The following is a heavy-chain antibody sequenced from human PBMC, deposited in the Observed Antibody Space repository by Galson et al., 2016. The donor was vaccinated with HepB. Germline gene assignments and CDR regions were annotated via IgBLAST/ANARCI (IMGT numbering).Heavy chain of an antibody. CDR3: ARNFPPYYYFSSGYFPFFFDY. CDR1: GGSISSNYF. D-gene: IGHD3-3*01. Sequence: ETLSLTCSVSGGSISSNYFWGWIRQPPGKGLEWIGSIYYGGSTYYTPSLQIRVSISVDTSKNQFSLKLSSVTAADTVLYYCARNFPPYYYFSSGYFPFFFDYWGQGTLVPVSS. CDR2: IYYGGST. V-gene: IGHV4-39*01. J-gene: IGHJ4*02.